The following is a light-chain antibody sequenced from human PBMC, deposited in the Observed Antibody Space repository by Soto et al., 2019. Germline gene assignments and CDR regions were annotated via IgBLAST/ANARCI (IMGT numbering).Light chain of an antibody. V-gene: IGLV2-14*01. Sequence: QSALTQPASVSGSPGQTITISCTGTSSDVGGYIYVSWYQQHPGKAPKLMIFEVSNRPLGVSNRFSGSKSGNTASLTISGLQAEDEADYYCSSYTSSSTPYVVFGGGTKLTVL. CDR1: SSDVGGYIY. J-gene: IGLJ2*01. CDR2: EVS. CDR3: SSYTSSSTPYVV.